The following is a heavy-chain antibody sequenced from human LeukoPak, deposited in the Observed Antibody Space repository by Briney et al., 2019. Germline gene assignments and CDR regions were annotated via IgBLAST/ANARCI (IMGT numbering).Heavy chain of an antibody. V-gene: IGHV4-4*02. Sequence: TPSGTLSLTCAVSGGSISSSNWWSWVRQPPGKGLEWIGEIYHSGSTNYNPSLKSRVTISVDKSKNQFSLKLSSVTAADTAVYYCARDPDYGSGSTKTFDPWGQGTLVTVSS. CDR3: ARDPDYGSGSTKTFDP. J-gene: IGHJ5*02. CDR1: GGSISSSNW. CDR2: IYHSGST. D-gene: IGHD3-10*01.